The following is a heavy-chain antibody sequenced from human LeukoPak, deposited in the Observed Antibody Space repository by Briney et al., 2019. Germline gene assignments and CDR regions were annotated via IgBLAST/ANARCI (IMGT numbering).Heavy chain of an antibody. CDR3: ARGTQYAFGD. V-gene: IGHV3-74*01. D-gene: IGHD4-11*01. Sequence: GGTLRLSSAASGLTLSNYGMKSGRQAPRKGLMWVSRIYGDTSSIRCADSVKGRFSISRDNAKNTLYLQMNSLRDEDTAVYYCARGTQYAFGDWGLGTTVTVSS. J-gene: IGHJ6*02. CDR2: IYGDTSSI. CDR1: GLTLSNYG.